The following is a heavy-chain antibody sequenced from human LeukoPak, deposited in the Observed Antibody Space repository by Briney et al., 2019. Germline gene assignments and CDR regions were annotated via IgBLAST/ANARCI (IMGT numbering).Heavy chain of an antibody. CDR2: IYYSGST. V-gene: IGHV4-31*03. CDR3: ARVRSYGFGPFDY. D-gene: IGHD5-18*01. J-gene: IGHJ4*02. Sequence: SQTLSLTCTVSGGSISSGGYYWSWIRQHPGKGLEWIGYIYYSGSTYYNPSLKSRVTISVDTSKNQFSLKLSSLTAADTAVYYCARVRSYGFGPFDYWGQGTLVTVSS. CDR1: GGSISSGGYY.